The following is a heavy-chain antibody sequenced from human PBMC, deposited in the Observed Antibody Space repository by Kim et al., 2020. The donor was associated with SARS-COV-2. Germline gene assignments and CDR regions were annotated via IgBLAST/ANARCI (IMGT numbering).Heavy chain of an antibody. J-gene: IGHJ4*02. CDR3: ARDGTPTDCSGGSCYPNFDY. V-gene: IGHV1-2*02. Sequence: ASVKVSCKASGGTFSSYGISWVRQAPGQGLEWMGRINPNSGGTNYAQKFQGRVTMTRDTSISTAYMELSRLRSDDTAVYYCARDGTPTDCSGGSCYPNFDYWGQGTLVTVSS. CDR1: GGTFSSYG. D-gene: IGHD2-15*01. CDR2: INPNSGGT.